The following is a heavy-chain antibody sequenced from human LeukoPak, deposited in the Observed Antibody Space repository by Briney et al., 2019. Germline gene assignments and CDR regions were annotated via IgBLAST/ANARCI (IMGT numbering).Heavy chain of an antibody. CDR3: ALSVYDFWSGYDY. CDR2: INSDGSST. Sequence: GKSLRLSCAASGFTFSSYWMHWVRQAPGKGLVWVSRINSDGSSTSYADSVKGRFTISRDNAKNTLYLQMNSLRAEDTAVYYCALSVYDFWSGYDYWGQGTLVTVSS. CDR1: GFTFSSYW. J-gene: IGHJ4*02. D-gene: IGHD3-3*01. V-gene: IGHV3-74*01.